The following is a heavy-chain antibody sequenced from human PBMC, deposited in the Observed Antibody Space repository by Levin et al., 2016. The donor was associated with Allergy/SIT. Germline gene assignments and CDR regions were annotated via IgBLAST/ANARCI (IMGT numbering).Heavy chain of an antibody. CDR1: GYTFTDYD. V-gene: IGHV1-8*01. CDR3: AKMFCGGDCTGAEYFHH. J-gene: IGHJ1*01. Sequence: ASVKVSCKASGYTFTDYDINWVRQATGQGLEWMGWMNTKSGNTGYAQKFQGRVTMTRDTSISTAYMELSSLRSEDTAVYYCAKMFCGGDCTGAEYFHHWGQGTLVTVSS. CDR2: MNTKSGNT. D-gene: IGHD2-21*02.